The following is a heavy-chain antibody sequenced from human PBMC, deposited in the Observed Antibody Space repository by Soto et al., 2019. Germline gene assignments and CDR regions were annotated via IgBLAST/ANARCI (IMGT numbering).Heavy chain of an antibody. CDR3: AREWGGNIAYYSSDH. Sequence: QVQLVQSGAEVKKPGASVRVSCKASGYTFTDYQMHWVRQAPGQGLEWMGWINPNSGGTNYAQKFQGRVTMTRDTSITTAYMELSRLTSDDTAIYYCAREWGGNIAYYSSDHWGQGTLVTVSS. CDR1: GYTFTDYQ. V-gene: IGHV1-2*02. J-gene: IGHJ4*02. D-gene: IGHD3-16*01. CDR2: INPNSGGT.